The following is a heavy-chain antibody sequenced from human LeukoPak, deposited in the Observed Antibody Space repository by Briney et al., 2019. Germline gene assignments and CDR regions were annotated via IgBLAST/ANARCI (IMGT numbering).Heavy chain of an antibody. CDR2: INSDGSST. D-gene: IGHD6-25*01. CDR1: GFTFSSYW. V-gene: IGHV3-74*01. Sequence: GGSLRLSCAASGFTFSSYWMYWVRQAPGKGLVWVSRINSDGSSTIYADSVKGRFTISRDNAKNTLYLQMNSLRAEDTAVYYCAGVVSNGFDLWGQGTMVTVSS. CDR3: AGVVSNGFDL. J-gene: IGHJ3*01.